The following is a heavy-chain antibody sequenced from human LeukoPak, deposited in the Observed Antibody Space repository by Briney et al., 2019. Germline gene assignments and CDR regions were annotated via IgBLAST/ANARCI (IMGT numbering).Heavy chain of an antibody. D-gene: IGHD2-2*01. V-gene: IGHV4-59*01. CDR2: IYYSGST. Sequence: KASETLSLTCTVSGGSISSYYWSWIRQPPGKGLEWIGYIYYSGSTNYNPSLKSRVTISVDTSKNQFSLKLSSVTAADTAVYYCARRVRYCSSTSCYGVNGARFDPWGQGTLVTVSS. J-gene: IGHJ5*02. CDR1: GGSISSYY. CDR3: ARRVRYCSSTSCYGVNGARFDP.